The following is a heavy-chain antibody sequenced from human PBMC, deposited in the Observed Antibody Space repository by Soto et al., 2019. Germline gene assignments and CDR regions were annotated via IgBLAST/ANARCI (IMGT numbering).Heavy chain of an antibody. CDR1: GGSFSGYY. CDR2: INHSGST. CDR3: AKAVAHLRQNWFDP. D-gene: IGHD6-19*01. J-gene: IGHJ5*02. V-gene: IGHV4-34*01. Sequence: PSETLSLTCAVYGGSFSGYYWSWIRQPPGKGLEWIGEINHSGSTNYNPSLKSRVTISVDTSKNQFSLKLSSVTAADTAVYYCAKAVAHLRQNWFDPWGQGTLVTVSS.